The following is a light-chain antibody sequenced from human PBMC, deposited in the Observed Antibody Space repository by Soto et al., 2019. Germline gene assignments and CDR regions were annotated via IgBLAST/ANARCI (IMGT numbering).Light chain of an antibody. CDR3: QLYGNSPP. CDR1: QSVSSY. V-gene: IGKV3-11*01. CDR2: EES. J-gene: IGKJ5*01. Sequence: EIVLTQSPATLSLSPGERATLSCRASQSVSSYLAWYQQKPGQAPRLLIYEESNRATGIPARFSGSGSGTDFTLTISSLEPEDFAVYYCQLYGNSPPFGQGTRLEIK.